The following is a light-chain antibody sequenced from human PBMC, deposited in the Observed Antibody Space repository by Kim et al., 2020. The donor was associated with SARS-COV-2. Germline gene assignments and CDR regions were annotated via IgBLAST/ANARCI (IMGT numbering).Light chain of an antibody. CDR2: ATS. J-gene: IGKJ2*01. V-gene: IGKV1-6*01. CDR1: QAIKND. Sequence: AIQMTQSPSSLSASVGDRVTITCRASQAIKNDLGWYQQKPGKAPQLLIYATSTLQSGVPSRFSGSGSGTVFTLTISSLQPEDFATYYCLQDYNYPRTFGQGTKLEI. CDR3: LQDYNYPRT.